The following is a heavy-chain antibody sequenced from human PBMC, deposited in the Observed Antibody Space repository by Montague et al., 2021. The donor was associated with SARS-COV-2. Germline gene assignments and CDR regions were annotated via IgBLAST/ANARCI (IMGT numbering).Heavy chain of an antibody. Sequence: SETLSLTCAVYGGSFSGYYWSWIRQPPGKGLEWIGEINHSGSTKYNPTLKSRVTISVDTSKNQFSLKLSSVTAADTAVYYCATLPSSITIFGVVQGYYFDDWGQGTLVIVSA. CDR3: ATLPSSITIFGVVQGYYFDD. V-gene: IGHV4-34*01. D-gene: IGHD3-3*01. J-gene: IGHJ4*02. CDR2: INHSGST. CDR1: GGSFSGYY.